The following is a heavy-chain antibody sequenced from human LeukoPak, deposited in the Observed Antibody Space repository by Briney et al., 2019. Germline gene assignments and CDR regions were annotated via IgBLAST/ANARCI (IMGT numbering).Heavy chain of an antibody. CDR2: ISSSGSTI. CDR1: GFTFSDYY. J-gene: IGHJ4*02. CDR3: ARDLLVYYYDSSGRSLVGY. V-gene: IGHV3-11*04. Sequence: GGSLGLSCAASGFTFSDYYMSWIRQAPGKGLEWVSYISSSGSTIYYADSVKGCFTISRDNAKNSLYLQMNSLRAEDTAVYYCARDLLVYYYDSSGRSLVGYWGQGTLVTVSS. D-gene: IGHD3-22*01.